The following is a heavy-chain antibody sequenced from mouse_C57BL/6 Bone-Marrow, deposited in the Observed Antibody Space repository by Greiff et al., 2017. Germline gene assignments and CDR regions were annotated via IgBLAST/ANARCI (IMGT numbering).Heavy chain of an antibody. CDR3: ARRDTTVVAADWYFDV. CDR1: GFSLSTSGMG. V-gene: IGHV8-12*01. J-gene: IGHJ1*03. Sequence: QVTLKESGPGLLQSSQTLSLTCSFSGFSLSTSGMGLSWIRQPSGKGLEWLAHIYWDDDKRYNPSLKSPLTISKDTSSNQVFLMHPRVDTAAPATYYGARRDTTVVAADWYFDVWGTGTTVTVSS. D-gene: IGHD1-1*01. CDR2: IYWDDDK.